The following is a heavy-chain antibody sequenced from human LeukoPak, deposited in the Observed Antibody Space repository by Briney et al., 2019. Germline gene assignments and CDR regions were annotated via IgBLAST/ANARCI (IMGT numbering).Heavy chain of an antibody. CDR3: ARAGDYYDSSGYYGWFDP. CDR1: GGTFSSYA. Sequence: SVKVSCKASGGTFSSYAISWVRQAPGQGLEWMGGIIPIFGTANYAQKFQGRVTITADESTSTAYMELSSLRSEDTAVYYCARAGDYYDSSGYYGWFDPWGQGTLVTVSS. J-gene: IGHJ5*02. CDR2: IIPIFGTA. V-gene: IGHV1-69*13. D-gene: IGHD3-22*01.